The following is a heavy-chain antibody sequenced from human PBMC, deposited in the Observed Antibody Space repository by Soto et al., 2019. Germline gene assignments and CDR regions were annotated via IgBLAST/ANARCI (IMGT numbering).Heavy chain of an antibody. D-gene: IGHD2-2*02. CDR1: GGSFSGYY. J-gene: IGHJ4*02. V-gene: IGHV4-34*01. Sequence: QVQLQQWGAGLLKPSETLSLTCAVYGGSFSGYYWSWIRQPPGKGLEWIGEINHSGSTNYNPSLKSRVTISVDTSKNQFSLKLSSVTAADTAVYYCARGRGCSSTSCYSYWGKGTLVTVSS. CDR2: INHSGST. CDR3: ARGRGCSSTSCYSY.